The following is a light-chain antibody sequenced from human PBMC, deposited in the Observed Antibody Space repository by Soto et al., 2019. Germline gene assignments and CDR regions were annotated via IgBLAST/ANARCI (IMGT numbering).Light chain of an antibody. CDR2: EVS. V-gene: IGLV2-14*02. CDR3: NSYAGDIIRFV. J-gene: IGLJ1*01. Sequence: QSVLTQPASVSGSPGQSITISCTGTSSDVGSYNLVSWYQQHPGKAPKLMIYEVSNRPSGVSNRFSGSKSGNTASLTISGLQADDEADYYCNSYAGDIIRFVFGTGTKLTVL. CDR1: SSDVGSYNL.